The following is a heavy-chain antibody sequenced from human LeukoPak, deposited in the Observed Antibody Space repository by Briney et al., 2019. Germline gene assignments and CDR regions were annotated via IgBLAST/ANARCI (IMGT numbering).Heavy chain of an antibody. D-gene: IGHD3-22*01. J-gene: IGHJ4*02. V-gene: IGHV4-39*01. CDR2: IYYSGST. Sequence: SETLSLTCTVSGGSISSSSYYWGWIRQPPGKGLEWIGSIYYSGSTYYNPSLKSRVTISVDTSKNQFSLKLSSVTAADTAVYYCAGGSSGYYYWYYFDYWGQGTLVTVSS. CDR3: AGGSSGYYYWYYFDY. CDR1: GGSISSSSYY.